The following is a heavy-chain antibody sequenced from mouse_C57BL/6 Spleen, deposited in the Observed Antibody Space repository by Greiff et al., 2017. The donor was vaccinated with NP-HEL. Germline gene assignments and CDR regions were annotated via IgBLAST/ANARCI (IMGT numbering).Heavy chain of an antibody. D-gene: IGHD1-1*01. CDR1: GYTFTSYG. J-gene: IGHJ2*01. Sequence: VQLQQSGAELARPGASVKLSCKASGYTFTSYGISWVKQRTGQGLEWIGEIYPRSGNTYYNEKFKGKATLTADKSSSTAYMELRSLTSEDSAVYFCARDTTVVAEGGYYFDYWGQGTTLTVSS. CDR3: ARDTTVVAEGGYYFDY. CDR2: IYPRSGNT. V-gene: IGHV1-81*01.